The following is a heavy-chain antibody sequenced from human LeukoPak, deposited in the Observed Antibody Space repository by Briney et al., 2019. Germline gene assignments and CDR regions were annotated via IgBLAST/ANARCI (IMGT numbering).Heavy chain of an antibody. Sequence: GGSLRLSCAASGFTFSSYGMHWVRQAPGKGLEWVAFIRYDGSNKYYADSVKGRFTISRDNSKNTLYLQMNSLRAEDTAVYYCAKHGSPKNYYYYYYMDVWGKGTTVTVSS. CDR3: AKHGSPKNYYYYYYMDV. CDR1: GFTFSSYG. J-gene: IGHJ6*03. CDR2: IRYDGSNK. D-gene: IGHD1-26*01. V-gene: IGHV3-30*02.